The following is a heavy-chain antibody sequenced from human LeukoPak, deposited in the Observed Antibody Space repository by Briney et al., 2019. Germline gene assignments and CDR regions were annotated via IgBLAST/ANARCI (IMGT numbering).Heavy chain of an antibody. CDR3: ARDVSRGWFDP. V-gene: IGHV3-7*01. J-gene: IGHJ5*02. Sequence: GGSLRLSCAASGFTFRSYWMSWVRQAPGKGLEWVANINQGGSVKYYVDSVKGRFTISRDDAKNSLYVQMNSLRDEDTAVYYCARDVSRGWFDPWGQGTLVTVSS. D-gene: IGHD3-10*01. CDR2: INQGGSVK. CDR1: GFTFRSYW.